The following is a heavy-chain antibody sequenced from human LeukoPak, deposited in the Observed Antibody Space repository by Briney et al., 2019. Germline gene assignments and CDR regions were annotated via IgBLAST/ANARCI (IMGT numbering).Heavy chain of an antibody. D-gene: IGHD2-2*01. J-gene: IGHJ4*02. Sequence: GGSLRLSCAASGFTFSSYGMHWVRQAPGKGLEWVSYISGSSSTIYYADSVKGRFTISRDNAKNSLYLQMNSLRAEDTAVYYCAKELCGIVVVPAASCVPFDYWGQGTLVTVSS. CDR2: ISGSSSTI. V-gene: IGHV3-48*01. CDR1: GFTFSSYG. CDR3: AKELCGIVVVPAASCVPFDY.